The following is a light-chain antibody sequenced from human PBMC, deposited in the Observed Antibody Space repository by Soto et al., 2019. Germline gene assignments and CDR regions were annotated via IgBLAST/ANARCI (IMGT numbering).Light chain of an antibody. CDR1: GGSIANNY. J-gene: IGLJ3*02. V-gene: IGLV6-57*04. CDR2: QDN. CDR3: HSYDSSAHWV. Sequence: NFMLTQPHSVSESPGKTVTISCTRSGGSIANNYVQWYQQRPGSAPTPVIFQDNERPSVVPDRFSGSIDSSSNSASLTISGLRTEDEADYYCHSYDSSAHWVFGGGTKLTV.